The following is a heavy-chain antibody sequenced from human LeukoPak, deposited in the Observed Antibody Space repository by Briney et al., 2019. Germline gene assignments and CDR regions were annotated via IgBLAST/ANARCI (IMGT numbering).Heavy chain of an antibody. J-gene: IGHJ5*02. CDR2: INPNSGGT. Sequence: GASVKVSCKASGYTFTGYYMHWVRQAPGQGLEWMGWINPNSGGTNYAQKLQGRVTMTRETSISTAYMELSRLRSDDTAVYYCERERLRKSGFDPWGQGTLVTVSS. V-gene: IGHV1-2*02. CDR3: ERERLRKSGFDP. D-gene: IGHD6-25*01. CDR1: GYTFTGYY.